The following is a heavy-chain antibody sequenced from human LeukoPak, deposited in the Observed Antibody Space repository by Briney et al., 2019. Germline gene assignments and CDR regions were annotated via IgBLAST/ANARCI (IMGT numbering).Heavy chain of an antibody. D-gene: IGHD6-13*01. CDR3: ARETGSTWNAPIDY. J-gene: IGHJ4*02. V-gene: IGHV3-11*01. CDR1: GFIFSDYY. Sequence: PGGSLRLSCAASGFIFSDYYMSWIRQAPGKGLEGISYVSDGGSTKYYADSVKGRFTISRDNDKNSLLLQMDSLRVEDTAIYYCARETGSTWNAPIDYWGQGILVTVSS. CDR2: VSDGGSTK.